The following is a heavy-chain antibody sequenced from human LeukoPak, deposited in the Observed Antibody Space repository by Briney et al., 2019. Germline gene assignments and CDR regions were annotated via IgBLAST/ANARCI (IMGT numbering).Heavy chain of an antibody. CDR3: VRGRIAVAGSFDY. CDR2: ISRTGNTT. D-gene: IGHD6-19*01. V-gene: IGHV3-64D*09. Sequence: GGSLRLSCSASGFTFSDFAMHWVRQAPGKGLEYVSTISRTGNTTDYADSLKGRPIISRDISKNTLYLQVGSLRAEDTAVYYCVRGRIAVAGSFDYWGQGTLVTVSS. J-gene: IGHJ4*02. CDR1: GFTFSDFA.